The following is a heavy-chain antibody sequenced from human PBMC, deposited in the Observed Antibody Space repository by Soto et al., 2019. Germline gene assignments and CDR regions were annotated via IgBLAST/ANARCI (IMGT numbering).Heavy chain of an antibody. J-gene: IGHJ1*01. CDR1: GFTFSSYA. Sequence: GGSLRLSCAASGFTFSSYAMSWVRQAPGKGLEWVSAISGSGGSTYYADSVKGRFTISRDNSKNTLYLQMNSLRAEDTAVYYCAKDNGDFQAGSEYFQHWGQGTLVTVSS. V-gene: IGHV3-23*01. CDR2: ISGSGGST. D-gene: IGHD4-17*01. CDR3: AKDNGDFQAGSEYFQH.